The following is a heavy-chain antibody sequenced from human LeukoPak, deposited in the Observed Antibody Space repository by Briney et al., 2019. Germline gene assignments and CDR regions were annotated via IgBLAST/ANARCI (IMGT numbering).Heavy chain of an antibody. CDR3: ARGKTPGIAVSKYFQH. Sequence: GGSLRLSCAASGFTFSSYGMHWVRQAPGKGLEWVAVIWYDGSNKYYADSVKGRFTISRDNSKNTPYLQMNSLRAEDTAVYYCARGKTPGIAVSKYFQHWGQGTLVTVSS. CDR1: GFTFSSYG. D-gene: IGHD6-19*01. CDR2: IWYDGSNK. V-gene: IGHV3-33*01. J-gene: IGHJ1*01.